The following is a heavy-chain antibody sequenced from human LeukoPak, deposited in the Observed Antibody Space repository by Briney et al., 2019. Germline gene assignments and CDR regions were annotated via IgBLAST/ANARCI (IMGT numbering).Heavy chain of an antibody. J-gene: IGHJ4*02. CDR1: GGSFSGYY. CDR2: INHSGST. V-gene: IGHV4-34*01. CDR3: ARHVSPTYYFDY. D-gene: IGHD5/OR15-5a*01. Sequence: SETLSLTCAVYGGSFSGYYWSWIRQPPGKGLEWIGEINHSGSTNYNPSLKSRVTIPVDTSKNQFSLKLSSVTAADTAVYFCARHVSPTYYFDYWGQGTLVTVSS.